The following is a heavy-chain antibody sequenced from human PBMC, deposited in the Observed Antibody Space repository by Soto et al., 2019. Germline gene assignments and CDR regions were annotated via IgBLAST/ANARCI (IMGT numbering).Heavy chain of an antibody. V-gene: IGHV3-74*01. CDR2: INSDGSNA. Sequence: EVQLEESGGDLVQPGGSLRLSCAASGFTFSNYWMHWVRQAPGKGPVWISFINSDGSNANYADSVKGRFTISRDNAKNPMYLLTNSLRVEDTAVYYCAMLWFGALPTATWGQGTLVTVSS. CDR1: GFTFSNYW. CDR3: AMLWFGALPTAT. D-gene: IGHD3-10*01. J-gene: IGHJ4*02.